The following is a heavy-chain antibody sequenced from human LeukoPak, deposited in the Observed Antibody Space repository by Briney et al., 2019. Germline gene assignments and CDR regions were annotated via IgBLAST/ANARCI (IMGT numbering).Heavy chain of an antibody. CDR3: ASTTGTTYAFDI. CDR2: MNPNSGNT. J-gene: IGHJ3*02. D-gene: IGHD1-1*01. V-gene: IGHV1-8*01. Sequence: GASVKVSCKASGYTFTSYDINWVRQATGQGLEWVGWMNPNSGNTGYAQKFQGRVTMTRNTSISTAYMELSSLRSEDTAVYYCASTTGTTYAFDIWGQGTMVTVSS. CDR1: GYTFTSYD.